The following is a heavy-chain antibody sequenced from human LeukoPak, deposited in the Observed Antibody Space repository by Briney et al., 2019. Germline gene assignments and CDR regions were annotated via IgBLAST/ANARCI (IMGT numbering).Heavy chain of an antibody. Sequence: GWPVRLSFPASGFTFRSSGMHWVRQAPGKGLAWVAVILYNGSSKYYADSVKGRFTISRDNSKNTLYLQMNSLRVEDTAVYYCARAGGYCSGGSCYRGYSWFDPWGQGTLVTVSS. J-gene: IGHJ5*02. V-gene: IGHV3-33*01. CDR3: ARAGGYCSGGSCYRGYSWFDP. CDR1: GFTFRSSG. CDR2: ILYNGSSK. D-gene: IGHD2-15*01.